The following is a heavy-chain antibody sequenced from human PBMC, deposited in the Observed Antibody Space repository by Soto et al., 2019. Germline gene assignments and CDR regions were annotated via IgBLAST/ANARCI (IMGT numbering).Heavy chain of an antibody. D-gene: IGHD2-21*01. CDR3: AEDVPTLHRIAWAYYFDQ. Sequence: EVQLLESGGGLVQPGGSLRLSCAASGFTFSSYAMSWVRQAPGKGLAWVSSITGNGENTYYADSVKGRFIISRDNSENTLYLQINILRADDPANYYWAEDVPTLHRIAWAYYFDQWGQGAQVTVSS. CDR1: GFTFSSYA. V-gene: IGHV3-23*01. CDR2: ITGNGENT. J-gene: IGHJ4*02.